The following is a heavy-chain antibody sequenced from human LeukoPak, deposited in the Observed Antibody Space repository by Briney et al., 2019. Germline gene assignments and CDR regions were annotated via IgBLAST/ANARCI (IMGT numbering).Heavy chain of an antibody. J-gene: IGHJ6*02. V-gene: IGHV3-23*01. CDR2: ISGSGGST. CDR1: GFTFSSYA. CDR3: AKGSGDWNQYYYYYGMDV. Sequence: PGGSLRLSCAASGFTFSSYAMSWVRQAPGKGLEWVSAISGSGGSTYYADSVKGRFTISRDNSKNTLYLQMNSLRAEDTAVYYCAKGSGDWNQYYYYYGMDVWGQGTTVTVSS. D-gene: IGHD1-1*01.